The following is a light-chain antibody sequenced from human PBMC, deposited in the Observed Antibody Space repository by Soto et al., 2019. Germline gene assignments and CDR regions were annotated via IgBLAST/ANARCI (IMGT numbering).Light chain of an antibody. V-gene: IGKV3-20*01. Sequence: EIVMTQSPATLSVSPGERATLSCRASQSVSSNLAWYQQKPGQAPRLLIDGASSRATGIPDRFSGSGSGTDFTLTISRLEPEDFAVYYCQQYGSSRVTFGQGTRLEI. CDR3: QQYGSSRVT. CDR1: QSVSSN. CDR2: GAS. J-gene: IGKJ5*01.